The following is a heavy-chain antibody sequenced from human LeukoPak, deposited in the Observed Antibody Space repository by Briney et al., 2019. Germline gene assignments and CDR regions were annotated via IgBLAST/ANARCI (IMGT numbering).Heavy chain of an antibody. J-gene: IGHJ4*02. CDR2: IIGSGGTT. V-gene: IGHV3-23*01. Sequence: GGSLRLSCAASGFTFSSYAMSWVRQAPGKGLEWVSAIIGSGGTTYYADSVKGRFTLSRDNSETISRDNSENTLYLQMNSLRAEDTAVYYCAKRVQLWSGTIDYWGQGTLVTVSS. CDR3: AKRVQLWSGTIDY. CDR1: GFTFSSYA. D-gene: IGHD5-18*01.